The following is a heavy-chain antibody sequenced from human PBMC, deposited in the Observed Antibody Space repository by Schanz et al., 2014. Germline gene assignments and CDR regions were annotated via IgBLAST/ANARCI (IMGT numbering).Heavy chain of an antibody. D-gene: IGHD2-2*01. CDR1: GFTVSSDH. Sequence: EVQLVESGGGFVQPGGSLGLSCVVSGFTVSSDHMSWVRQAPGKGLEWVSYISSSGTTIYYADSVKGRFTISRDNAKNSLFLQMNSLRVEDTAVYYCAKDSTHIDIVLVPTAIDYWGQGTLVTVSS. J-gene: IGHJ4*02. CDR3: AKDSTHIDIVLVPTAIDY. V-gene: IGHV3-48*01. CDR2: ISSSGTTI.